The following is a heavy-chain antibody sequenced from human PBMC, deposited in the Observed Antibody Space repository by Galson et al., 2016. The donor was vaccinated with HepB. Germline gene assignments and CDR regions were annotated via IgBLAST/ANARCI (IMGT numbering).Heavy chain of an antibody. CDR3: ATDGVYYGSGSYGPAGY. Sequence: GIIYPGDSDTRYSPSFQGQVTISADKSISTAYLQWSSLKASDTAMYYCATDGVYYGSGSYGPAGYWGQGTLVTVSS. CDR2: IYPGDSDT. J-gene: IGHJ4*02. D-gene: IGHD3-10*01. V-gene: IGHV5-51*01.